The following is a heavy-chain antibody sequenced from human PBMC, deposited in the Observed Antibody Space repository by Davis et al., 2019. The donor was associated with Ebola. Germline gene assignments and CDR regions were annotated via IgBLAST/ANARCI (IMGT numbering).Heavy chain of an antibody. CDR3: VRDYLFAFDS. J-gene: IGHJ4*02. CDR1: GFTFTSYS. D-gene: IGHD3-10*02. V-gene: IGHV3-48*02. Sequence: GESLKISCVTSGFTFTSYSFNWIRQTPGKGLEWIAHINTRGDARVYADSVRGRFTISRDDEANSPSLQMDSLKHEDTAVYYCVRDYLFAFDSWGQGTPVTVSS. CDR2: INTRGDAR.